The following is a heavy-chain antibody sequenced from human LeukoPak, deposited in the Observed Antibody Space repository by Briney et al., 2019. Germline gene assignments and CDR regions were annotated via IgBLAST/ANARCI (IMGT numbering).Heavy chain of an antibody. D-gene: IGHD2-15*01. CDR1: GFTFSSYA. V-gene: IGHV3-30-3*01. J-gene: IGHJ5*02. Sequence: KPGGSLRLSCAASGFTFSSYAMHWVHQAPGKGLEWVAVISYDGSNKYYADSVKGRFTISRDNSKNTLYLQMNSLRAEDTAVYYCARDAVRVVVVAATHWFDPWGQGTLVTVSS. CDR3: ARDAVRVVVVAATHWFDP. CDR2: ISYDGSNK.